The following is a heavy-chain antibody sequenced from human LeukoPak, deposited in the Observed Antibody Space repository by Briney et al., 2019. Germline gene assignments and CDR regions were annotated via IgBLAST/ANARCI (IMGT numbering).Heavy chain of an antibody. V-gene: IGHV3-33*01. Sequence: GRSLRLSCAASGFTFSSYGMHWVRQAPGKGLEWVAVIWYDGSNKYYADSVKGRFTISRDNSKNMLYLQMTSLRAEDTAVYYCASGPYYYYGMDVWGQGTTVTVSS. CDR2: IWYDGSNK. CDR3: ASGPYYYYGMDV. CDR1: GFTFSSYG. J-gene: IGHJ6*02.